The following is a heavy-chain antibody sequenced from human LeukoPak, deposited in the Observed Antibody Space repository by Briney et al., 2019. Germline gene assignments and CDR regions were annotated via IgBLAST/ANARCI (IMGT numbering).Heavy chain of an antibody. J-gene: IGHJ4*02. CDR2: SSSSSSYI. V-gene: IGHV3-21*01. CDR1: GFTFSSYS. D-gene: IGHD3-3*01. CDR3: AREKVGDFWSGYPSFFDY. Sequence: GGSLRLSCAASGFTFSSYSMNWVRQAPGKGLEWVSSSSSSSSYIYYADSVKGRFTISRDNAKNLLYLQMNSLRAEDTAVYYCAREKVGDFWSGYPSFFDYWGQGTLVTVSS.